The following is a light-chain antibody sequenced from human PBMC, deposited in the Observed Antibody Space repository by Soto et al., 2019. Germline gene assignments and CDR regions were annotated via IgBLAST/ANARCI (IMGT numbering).Light chain of an antibody. CDR3: CSYGGRVNLV. Sequence: QSVLTQPPSASGTPGQTVTISCSGSTSNIGSHYVHWYQQLPGTAPKLLIHRINQRPSGVPDRFSGSKSGTSASLAISGLRSEDEADYYCCSYGGRVNLVFGGGTKVTVL. CDR2: RIN. V-gene: IGLV1-47*01. CDR1: TSNIGSHY. J-gene: IGLJ2*01.